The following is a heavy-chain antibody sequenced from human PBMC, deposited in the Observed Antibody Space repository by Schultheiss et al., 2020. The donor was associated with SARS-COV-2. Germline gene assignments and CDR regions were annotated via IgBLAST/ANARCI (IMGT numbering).Heavy chain of an antibody. CDR1: GFTFSSYA. J-gene: IGHJ6*03. Sequence: GESLKISCAASGFTFSSYAMSWVRQAPGKGLEWVSAISGSGGSTYYADSVKGRFTISRDNSKNTLYLQMNSLRAEDTAIYYCTPYCSGGSCYDYFYYYMGVWGKGSTVTVSS. D-gene: IGHD2-15*01. V-gene: IGHV3-23*01. CDR3: TPYCSGGSCYDYFYYYMGV. CDR2: ISGSGGST.